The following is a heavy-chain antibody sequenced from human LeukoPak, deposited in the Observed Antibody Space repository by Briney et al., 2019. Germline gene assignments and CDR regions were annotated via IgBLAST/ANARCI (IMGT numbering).Heavy chain of an antibody. D-gene: IGHD7-27*01. CDR3: ARRITGDLRYFDY. V-gene: IGHV4-39*01. CDR1: GGSISSSSYY. CDR2: IYYSGST. J-gene: IGHJ4*02. Sequence: SETLSLTCTVSGGSISSSSYYWGWIRQPPGKGLEWIGSIYYSGSTYYNPSLKSRVTISVDTSKNQFSLKLSSVTAADTAVYYCARRITGDLRYFDYWGQGTLVTVSS.